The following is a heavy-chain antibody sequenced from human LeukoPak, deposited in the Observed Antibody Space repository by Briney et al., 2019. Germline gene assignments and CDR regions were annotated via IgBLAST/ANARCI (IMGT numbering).Heavy chain of an antibody. CDR1: GFTFSSYA. Sequence: GGSLXXSCAASGFTFSSYAMSWVRQAPGKGLEWVSALSGSAGSTYYADSVKGRFTISRDNSKNTLYLQMNSLRAEDTAVYYCAKGAKGSSGWYVDYWGQGTLVTVSS. J-gene: IGHJ4*02. V-gene: IGHV3-23*01. CDR3: AKGAKGSSGWYVDY. D-gene: IGHD6-19*01. CDR2: LSGSAGST.